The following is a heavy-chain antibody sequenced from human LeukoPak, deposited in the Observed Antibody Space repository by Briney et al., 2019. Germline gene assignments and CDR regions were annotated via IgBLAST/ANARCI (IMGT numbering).Heavy chain of an antibody. CDR3: ARVRSYDFWSGPYYFYMDV. V-gene: IGHV1-2*02. CDR2: SGGT. J-gene: IGHJ6*03. D-gene: IGHD3-3*01. Sequence: SGGTNYAQKFQGRVTMTRDTSITTAYMELSRLRSDDTAVYYCARVRSYDFWSGPYYFYMDVWGKGTTVTVSS.